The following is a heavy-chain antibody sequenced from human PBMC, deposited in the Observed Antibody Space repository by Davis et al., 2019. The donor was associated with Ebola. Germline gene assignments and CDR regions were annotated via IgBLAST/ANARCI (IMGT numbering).Heavy chain of an antibody. J-gene: IGHJ4*02. CDR2: ISSTSRYT. D-gene: IGHD7-27*01. V-gene: IGHV3-11*06. Sequence: GGSLRLSCAASGFSIRDYYMSWIRQAPGKGLEWVSYISSTSRYTNYADSVKGRFTISRDNAKNSLYLQMNSLRDEDTAVYYCATDRNWDFDYWGQGTLVTVSS. CDR1: GFSIRDYY. CDR3: ATDRNWDFDY.